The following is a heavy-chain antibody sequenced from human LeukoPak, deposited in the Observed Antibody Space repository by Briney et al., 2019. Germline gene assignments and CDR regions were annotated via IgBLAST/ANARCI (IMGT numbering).Heavy chain of an antibody. J-gene: IGHJ6*02. CDR2: ISSSAI. D-gene: IGHD1-7*01. Sequence: GGSLRLSCVASAFTFSTYGMNWVRQAPGKGLEWLSYISSSAIYYADSVRGRFTISRDTAKKSLYLQMNSLRAEDTAVYYCAGETGTYYYGMDVWGQGTTVTVSS. V-gene: IGHV3-48*04. CDR3: AGETGTYYYGMDV. CDR1: AFTFSTYG.